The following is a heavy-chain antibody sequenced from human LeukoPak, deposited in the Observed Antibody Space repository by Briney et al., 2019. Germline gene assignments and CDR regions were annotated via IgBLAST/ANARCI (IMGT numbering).Heavy chain of an antibody. CDR3: SRELAGTTIQY. V-gene: IGHV4-61*10. CDR1: GGSISSGSYY. CDR2: IYYSGST. D-gene: IGHD1-7*01. J-gene: IGHJ4*02. Sequence: SETLSLTCTVSGGSISSGSYYCSWIRQPAGKGLEWIGYIYYSGSTNYNPSLKSRVTISLDTSRNHFSLKLSSLTAADTAVYFCSRELAGTTIQYWGQGTLVTVSS.